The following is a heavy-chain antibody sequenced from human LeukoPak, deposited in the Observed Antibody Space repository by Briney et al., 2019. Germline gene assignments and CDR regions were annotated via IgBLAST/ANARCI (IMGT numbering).Heavy chain of an antibody. J-gene: IGHJ3*02. D-gene: IGHD6-19*01. CDR2: ISAYNGNT. V-gene: IGHV1-18*01. Sequence: ASVKVSCKASGYTFTSYGISWVRQALGQGLEWMGWISAYNGNTNYAQKLQGRVTMTTDTSTSTAYMELRSLRSDDTAVYYCARDYRQWLVRGDAFDIWGQGTMVTVSS. CDR1: GYTFTSYG. CDR3: ARDYRQWLVRGDAFDI.